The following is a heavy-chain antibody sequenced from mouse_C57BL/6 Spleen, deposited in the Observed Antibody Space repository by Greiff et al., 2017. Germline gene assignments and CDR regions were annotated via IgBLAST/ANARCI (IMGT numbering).Heavy chain of an antibody. V-gene: IGHV3-6*01. CDR2: ISYDGSN. D-gene: IGHD2-4*01. J-gene: IGHJ4*01. CDR1: GYSITSGYY. CDR3: AIIYYDYDFYAMDY. Sequence: EVKLMESGPGLVKPSQSLSLTCSVTGYSITSGYYWNWIRQFPGNKLEWMGYISYDGSNNYNPSLKNRISITRDPSKNQFFLKLNSVTTEDTATYYWAIIYYDYDFYAMDYWGQGTSVTVSS.